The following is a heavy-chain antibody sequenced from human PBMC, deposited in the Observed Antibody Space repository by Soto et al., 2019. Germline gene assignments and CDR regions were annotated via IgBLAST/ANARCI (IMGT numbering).Heavy chain of an antibody. Sequence: PGGSLRLSCAASGFTFSSYAMSWVRQAPGKGLEWVSFISGGCVSTFYADSVKGRFTVSRDSSKNTLFLQMNSLRAEVTVVYYCAKDGTYSSSASCFVAYWGQGTRVTVSS. J-gene: IGHJ4*02. CDR2: ISGGCVST. CDR1: GFTFSSYA. D-gene: IGHD2-2*01. CDR3: AKDGTYSSSASCFVAY. V-gene: IGHV3-23*01.